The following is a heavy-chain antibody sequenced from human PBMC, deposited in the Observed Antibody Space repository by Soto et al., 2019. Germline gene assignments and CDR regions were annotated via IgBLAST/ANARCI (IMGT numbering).Heavy chain of an antibody. J-gene: IGHJ4*02. CDR2: IIPMSDSP. Sequence: SVKVSCKVSGGAFHSSALNWVRQAPGQGLEWIGGIIPMSDSPNYAQEFKGRVTIIADISTTTAYMEVRSLRSDDTAVYYCALALNWTYQRNRYWGQGTLVTVSS. V-gene: IGHV1-69*06. CDR1: GGAFHSSA. D-gene: IGHD2-15*01. CDR3: ALALNWTYQRNRY.